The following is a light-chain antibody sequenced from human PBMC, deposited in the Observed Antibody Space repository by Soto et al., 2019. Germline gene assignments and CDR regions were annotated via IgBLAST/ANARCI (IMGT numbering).Light chain of an antibody. Sequence: TQLTQSPSSLSASVGDRVTITCRASQGISSYLAWYQQKPGKAPKLLIYAASTLQSGVPSRFSGSGSGTDFTLTISSLQPEDFAVYYCHQRSSWPPITFGQGTRLEIK. CDR3: HQRSSWPPIT. CDR1: QGISSY. CDR2: AAS. J-gene: IGKJ5*01. V-gene: IGKV1-9*01.